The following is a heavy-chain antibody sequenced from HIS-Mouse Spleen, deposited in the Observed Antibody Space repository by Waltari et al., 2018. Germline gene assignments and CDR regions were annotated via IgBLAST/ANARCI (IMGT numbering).Heavy chain of an antibody. Sequence: QLQLQESGPGLVKPSETLSLTCTVPGGSIRSSSYSWGWIRQPPGKGLEWIGRIYYSGSTYYNPSLKSRVTISVDTSKNQFSLKLSSVTAADTAVYYCAREIPYSSSWYDWYFDLWGRGTLVTVSS. CDR2: IYYSGST. D-gene: IGHD6-13*01. CDR1: GGSIRSSSYS. J-gene: IGHJ2*01. CDR3: AREIPYSSSWYDWYFDL. V-gene: IGHV4-39*07.